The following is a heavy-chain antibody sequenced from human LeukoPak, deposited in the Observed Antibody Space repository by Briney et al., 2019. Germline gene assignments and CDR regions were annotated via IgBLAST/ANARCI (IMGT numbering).Heavy chain of an antibody. CDR2: IYYSGST. CDR1: CGSISSGCYY. V-gene: IGHV4-31*03. CDR3: ASLRSLLWFGEPRGWFDP. D-gene: IGHD3-10*01. J-gene: IGHJ5*02. Sequence: SETLSLTCTVSCGSISSGCYYWSWIRQHPGKLLEWIGDIYYSGSTYYNPSLKGRVTISVDTSKNHFSLKLSSVTAADTGVYYCASLRSLLWFGEPRGWFDPWGQGTLVTVS.